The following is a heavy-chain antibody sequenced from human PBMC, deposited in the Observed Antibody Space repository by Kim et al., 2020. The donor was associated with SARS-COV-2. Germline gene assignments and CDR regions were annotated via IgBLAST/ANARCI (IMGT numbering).Heavy chain of an antibody. J-gene: IGHJ6*02. CDR1: GFTFNNFA. V-gene: IGHV3-23*01. Sequence: GGSLRLSCAASGFTFNNFAMNWVRQAPGKGLEWVSGIRGLGVITYYADSVKGRFTISRDNSKNTLYLQMNSLRAEDTAVYYCAKRTEGPTGPDYGMDVWGQGTTVTVSS. D-gene: IGHD1-1*01. CDR2: IRGLGVIT. CDR3: AKRTEGPTGPDYGMDV.